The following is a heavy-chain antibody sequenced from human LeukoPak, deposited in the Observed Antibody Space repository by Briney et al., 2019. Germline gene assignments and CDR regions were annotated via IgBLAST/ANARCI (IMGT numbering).Heavy chain of an antibody. CDR2: ISAYNGNT. CDR1: GYTFTSYG. D-gene: IGHD3-22*01. Sequence: ASVKVSCKASGYTFTSYGISWVRQAPGQGLEWMGWISAYNGNTNYAQKLQGRVTMTTDTSTSTAYMELRSLRSDDTAVYYCAREGAYYDSSGPGDAFDIWGQGTMVTVSS. V-gene: IGHV1-18*01. CDR3: AREGAYYDSSGPGDAFDI. J-gene: IGHJ3*02.